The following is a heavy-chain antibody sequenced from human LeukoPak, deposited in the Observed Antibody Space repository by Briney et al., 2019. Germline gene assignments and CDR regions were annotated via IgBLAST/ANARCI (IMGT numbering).Heavy chain of an antibody. D-gene: IGHD2-21*02. J-gene: IGHJ5*02. Sequence: PGGSLRLSCAASGFMFSRSDMHWVRQAPGKGLEWVAVIWHDRSDTYGSNKYYADSVKGRFTISRDNSKNTVYLQMNSLRVEDTAVYYCAKDGNCGGDCYGWFDPWGQGALVTVSS. V-gene: IGHV3-33*06. CDR2: IWHDRSDTYGSNK. CDR3: AKDGNCGGDCYGWFDP. CDR1: GFMFSRSD.